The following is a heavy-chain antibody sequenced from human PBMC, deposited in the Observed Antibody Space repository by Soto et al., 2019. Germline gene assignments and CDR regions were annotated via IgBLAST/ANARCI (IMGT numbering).Heavy chain of an antibody. V-gene: IGHV3-21*01. D-gene: IGHD6-19*01. CDR3: ARETIGVAGANDY. CDR1: GFTFSSYS. CDR2: ISSSSSYI. J-gene: IGHJ4*02. Sequence: EVQLVESGGGLVKPGGSLRLSCAASGFTFSSYSMNWVRQAPGKGLEWVSSISSSSSYIYYADSVKGRFTISRDNAKNSLYLQMNLLRAEDTAVYYCARETIGVAGANDYWGQGTLVTVSS.